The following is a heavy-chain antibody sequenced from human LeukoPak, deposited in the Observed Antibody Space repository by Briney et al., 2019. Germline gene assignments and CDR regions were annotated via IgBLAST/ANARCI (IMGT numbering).Heavy chain of an antibody. Sequence: GGSLRLSCAASGFTFSDFDMHWVRQATGRGLEWVSSIASARDTYYVASVRGRFTISRENAKSSLYLQMNSLRAGDTAVYYCVRGGHIGFDYWGRGTLVTVS. J-gene: IGHJ4*02. CDR1: GFTFSDFD. V-gene: IGHV3-13*04. CDR3: VRGGHIGFDY. D-gene: IGHD2-21*01. CDR2: IASARDT.